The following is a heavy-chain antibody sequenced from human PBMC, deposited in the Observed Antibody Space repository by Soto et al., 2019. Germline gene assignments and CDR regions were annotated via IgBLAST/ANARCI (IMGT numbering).Heavy chain of an antibody. CDR2: ISSVGTTT. Sequence: PGGSLRLSCAASGFTISDYYMSWIRQAPGKGLEWVSYISSVGTTTYYADSVKGRFSISMDNAKNSLYLQMNSLRAEDTAVYYCARKMYYYDSSGPHAFDIWGQGTMVTVSS. CDR1: GFTISDYY. CDR3: ARKMYYYDSSGPHAFDI. J-gene: IGHJ3*02. D-gene: IGHD3-22*01. V-gene: IGHV3-11*01.